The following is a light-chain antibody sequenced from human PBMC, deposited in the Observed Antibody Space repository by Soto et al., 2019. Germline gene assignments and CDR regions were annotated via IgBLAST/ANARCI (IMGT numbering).Light chain of an antibody. CDR2: GAS. CDR1: QSLSSSF. CDR3: LQYASTLYT. V-gene: IGKV3-20*01. J-gene: IGKJ2*01. Sequence: VLTQSPGTLSLSPGARATLSCRASQSLSSSFLAWYQKKPGLAPRLLLYGASNRATGILDRFSGSGSGTDFTLSIIKLEPVDFAVYFCLQYASTLYTFGQGTKLEIK.